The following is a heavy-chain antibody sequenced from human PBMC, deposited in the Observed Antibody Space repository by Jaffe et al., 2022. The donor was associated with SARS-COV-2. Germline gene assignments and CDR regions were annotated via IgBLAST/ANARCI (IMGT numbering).Heavy chain of an antibody. CDR1: GFTVDNNY. CDR3: ARVSCVIDMVLAGTRSVKCGRFDP. CDR2: IYTTGAT. D-gene: IGHD6-19*01. Sequence: EVQLVESGGGLIQPGGSLRLSCAASGFTVDNNYMSWVRQAPGKGLEWVSFIYTTGATYYAASVKGRFTMSRDTSRNTVYLQINSLRAEDTAVYYCARVSCVIDMVLAGTRSVKCGRFDPWGQGTLVSVSS. V-gene: IGHV3-53*01. J-gene: IGHJ5*02.